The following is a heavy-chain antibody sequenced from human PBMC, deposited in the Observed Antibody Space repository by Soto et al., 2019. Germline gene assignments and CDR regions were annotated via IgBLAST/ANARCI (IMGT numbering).Heavy chain of an antibody. Sequence: SETLSLTCTVSGGSISSYYWSWIRQPPGKGLEWIGYIYYSGSTNYNPSLKSRVTISVDTSKNQFSLKLSSVTAADTAVYYCARGLIVGATAEYFQHWGQGTLVTV. J-gene: IGHJ1*01. V-gene: IGHV4-59*01. CDR3: ARGLIVGATAEYFQH. CDR2: IYYSGST. D-gene: IGHD1-26*01. CDR1: GGSISSYY.